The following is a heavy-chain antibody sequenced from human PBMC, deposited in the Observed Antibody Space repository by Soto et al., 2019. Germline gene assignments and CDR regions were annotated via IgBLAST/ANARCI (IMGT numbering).Heavy chain of an antibody. D-gene: IGHD4-4*01. Sequence: QVQLVESGGGVVQPGRSLRLSCAASGFTFSSYGMHWVRQAPGKGLDWVAVIWYDGSNKYYADSVKGRFTISRDNSKNTLYLQMNSLRAEDTAVSYCARESGALTVTRYNWFDPWGQGTLVTVSS. J-gene: IGHJ5*02. V-gene: IGHV3-33*01. CDR1: GFTFSSYG. CDR3: ARESGALTVTRYNWFDP. CDR2: IWYDGSNK.